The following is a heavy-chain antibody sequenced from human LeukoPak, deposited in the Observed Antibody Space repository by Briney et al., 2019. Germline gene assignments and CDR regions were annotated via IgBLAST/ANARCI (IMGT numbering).Heavy chain of an antibody. CDR2: VSPSSGNT. Sequence: GTSVKVSCKTSGYSFTSHNINWVRQATGQGLEWMGWVSPSSGNTAYAQKFQGRVTMTRDTSISTAYMELSSLTSEETAVYYCARGHPGYASGWPDYWGQGALVTVSS. V-gene: IGHV1-8*01. CDR3: ARGHPGYASGWPDY. D-gene: IGHD6-19*01. J-gene: IGHJ4*02. CDR1: GYSFTSHN.